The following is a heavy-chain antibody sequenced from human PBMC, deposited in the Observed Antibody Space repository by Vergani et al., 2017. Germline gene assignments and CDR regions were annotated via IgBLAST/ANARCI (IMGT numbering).Heavy chain of an antibody. V-gene: IGHV3-15*01. CDR3: TTEYYYDISGLFDY. CDR1: GFTFSNGW. Sequence: EVQLVESGGGLVKPGGSLRLSCAVSGFTFSNGWMSWVRQAPGKGLEWIGRIKSKTDGGTTDYAAPVKGRFTISRDDSKNTLYLQMNSLKTEDTAVYYCTTEYYYDISGLFDYWGQGTLVTVSS. J-gene: IGHJ4*02. CDR2: IKSKTDGGTT. D-gene: IGHD3-22*01.